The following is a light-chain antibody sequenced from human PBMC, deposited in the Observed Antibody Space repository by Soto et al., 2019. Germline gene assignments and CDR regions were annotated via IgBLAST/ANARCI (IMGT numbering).Light chain of an antibody. CDR1: QSVNKY. J-gene: IGKJ5*01. Sequence: EIVLTQSPATLSLSPWEIATLSCRASQSVNKYLAWYQQKTGQAPRLLIYDASNRATGIPARFSGSGSGADFTLTISSLEPEDFAVYYCQQRSNWPPTFGLGTRLDIK. CDR3: QQRSNWPPT. CDR2: DAS. V-gene: IGKV3-11*01.